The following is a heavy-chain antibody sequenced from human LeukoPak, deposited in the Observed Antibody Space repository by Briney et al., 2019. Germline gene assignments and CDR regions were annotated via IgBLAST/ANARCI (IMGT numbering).Heavy chain of an antibody. V-gene: IGHV4-4*07. D-gene: IGHD3-16*01. CDR3: ARALGGDTDY. CDR1: GGSIRSYY. CDR2: IYTNGIS. J-gene: IGHJ4*02. Sequence: SETLSLTCTVFGGSIRSYYWTWIRQPAGKGLEWIGRIYTNGISNHNPSLKSRVSMSQDTSKNQFSLKLGSVTAADTAVYYCARALGGDTDYWGQGTLVTVSS.